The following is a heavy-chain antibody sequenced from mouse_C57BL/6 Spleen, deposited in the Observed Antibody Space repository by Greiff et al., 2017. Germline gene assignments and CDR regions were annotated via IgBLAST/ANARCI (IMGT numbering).Heavy chain of an antibody. Sequence: DVQLQESGAELVKPGASVKLSCTASGFNLNDYYMHWVKHRPEQGLEWIGRIDPEDGDTKYAPKFQGKATITADTSSNTAYLQLSSLTSEDTAVYYCARAGTAVDWYFGVWGTRTTVTVAS. CDR3: ARAGTAVDWYFGV. V-gene: IGHV14-2*01. J-gene: IGHJ1*03. D-gene: IGHD1-1*01. CDR2: IDPEDGDT. CDR1: GFNLNDYY.